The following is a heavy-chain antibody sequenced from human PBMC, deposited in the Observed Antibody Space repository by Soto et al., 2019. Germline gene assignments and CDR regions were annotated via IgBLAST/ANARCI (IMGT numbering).Heavy chain of an antibody. CDR3: AREALRREYSNFRWFDH. D-gene: IGHD4-4*01. CDR2: INPSSGAT. J-gene: IGHJ5*02. CDR1: GYTLTSYF. V-gene: IGHV1-46*01. Sequence: QVQLVQSGPEVKSPGASVRVSCKASGYTLTSYFLHWVRQSPGQGLEWVGIINPSSGATSYAQKFRGRVTMTRDMSTRTVYMDLGSLKSEDTAVYYCAREALRREYSNFRWFDHWGQGTLVTVSS.